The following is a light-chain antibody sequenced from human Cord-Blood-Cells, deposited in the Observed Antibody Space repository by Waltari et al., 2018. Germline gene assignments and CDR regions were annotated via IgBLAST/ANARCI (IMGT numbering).Light chain of an antibody. CDR2: GKN. J-gene: IGLJ3*02. CDR3: NSRDSSGNQV. V-gene: IGLV3-19*01. CDR1: SLRSYY. Sequence: SSELTQDPAVSVALGQTVRITCQGDSLRSYYASWYQQKPGQAPVLVIYGKNNRPSGIPDRFSGSSSGNTASLTITGAQAEDEADHDCNSRDSSGNQVFGGGTKLTVL.